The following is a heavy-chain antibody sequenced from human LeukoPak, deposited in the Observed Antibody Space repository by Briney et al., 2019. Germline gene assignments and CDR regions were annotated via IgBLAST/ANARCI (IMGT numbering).Heavy chain of an antibody. Sequence: ASVTVSCKPSGYSFTTYHINWVRQASGQGLERLGWMNPYTGDRGYAQTFQGRLSITSDTSISTAYMELGSLKSDDTAVYFCARTTSLTASGYDCWGQGALVTVSS. J-gene: IGHJ4*02. V-gene: IGHV1-8*03. D-gene: IGHD2-21*02. CDR2: MNPYTGDR. CDR3: ARTTSLTASGYDC. CDR1: GYSFTTYH.